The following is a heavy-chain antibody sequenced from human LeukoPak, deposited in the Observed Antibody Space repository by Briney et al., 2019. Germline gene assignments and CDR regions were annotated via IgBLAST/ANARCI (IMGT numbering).Heavy chain of an antibody. Sequence: PGGSLRLSCAASGFTFDDYAMHWVRQAPGKGLEWVSGISWNSGSIGYADSVKGRFTISRDNAKNSLYLQMNSLRAEDTALYYLAKDITPRGIYLDGMDVWGQGTTVTVSS. J-gene: IGHJ6*02. CDR2: ISWNSGSI. CDR3: AKDITPRGIYLDGMDV. CDR1: GFTFDDYA. D-gene: IGHD1-26*01. V-gene: IGHV3-9*01.